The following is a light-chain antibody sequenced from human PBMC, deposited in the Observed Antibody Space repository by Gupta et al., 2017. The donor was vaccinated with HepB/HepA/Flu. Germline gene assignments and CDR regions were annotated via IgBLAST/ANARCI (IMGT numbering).Light chain of an antibody. V-gene: IGKV4-1*01. CDR1: RSVLYPSNNKNQ. CDR2: WAS. J-gene: IGKJ4*01. Sequence: DIVMTQSPDSLAVSLGGRATINCKSSRSVLYPSNNKNQLAWYQQKSGQPPKLLIYWASTRESGVPDRFSGSGSGTDFTLTISSLQAEDVAVYFCQQFYSIPVTFGGGTKVEIK. CDR3: QQFYSIPVT.